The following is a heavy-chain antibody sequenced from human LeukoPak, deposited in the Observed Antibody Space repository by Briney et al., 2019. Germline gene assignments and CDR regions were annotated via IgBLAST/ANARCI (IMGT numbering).Heavy chain of an antibody. J-gene: IGHJ4*02. Sequence: GGSLRLSCAASGFTFSSHGMHWVRQAPGMGLEWVALILYDGSNEYYADSVQGRFTISRDSSRNTLYLQMNSLRAEDTAVYYCAKDGTGGYYYLDYWGQGTLVTVSS. CDR2: ILYDGSNE. D-gene: IGHD3-22*01. V-gene: IGHV3-30*18. CDR3: AKDGTGGYYYLDY. CDR1: GFTFSSHG.